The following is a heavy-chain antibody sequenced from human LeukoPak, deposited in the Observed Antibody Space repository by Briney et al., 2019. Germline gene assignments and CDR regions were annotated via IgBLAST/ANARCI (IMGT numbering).Heavy chain of an antibody. J-gene: IGHJ6*02. Sequence: GGSLRLSCAGSGFTVSSNYTSWVRQAPGKGLEWVSVIYSGGSTYYADSVKGRFTISRDNSKNTLYLQMSSLRAEDTAVYYCARAEVFSYYGMDVWGQGTTVTVSS. CDR2: IYSGGST. CDR1: GFTVSSNY. CDR3: ARAEVFSYYGMDV. V-gene: IGHV3-66*01.